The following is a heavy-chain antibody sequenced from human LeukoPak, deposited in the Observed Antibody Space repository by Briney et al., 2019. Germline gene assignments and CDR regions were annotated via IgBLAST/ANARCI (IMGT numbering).Heavy chain of an antibody. CDR3: TSHSGSYFRAELYYYYGMDV. CDR2: IRSKANSYAT. V-gene: IGHV3-73*01. J-gene: IGHJ6*02. D-gene: IGHD1-26*01. CDR1: GFTFSGSA. Sequence: PGGSLRLSCAASGFTFSGSAMYWVRQASGKGLEWVGRIRSKANSYATAYAASVKGRFTISRDDSKNTAYLQMNSLKTEDTAVYYCTSHSGSYFRAELYYYYGMDVWGQGTTVTVSS.